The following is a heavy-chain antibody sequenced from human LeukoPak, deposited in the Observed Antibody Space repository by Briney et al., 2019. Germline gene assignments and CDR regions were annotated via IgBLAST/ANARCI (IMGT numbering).Heavy chain of an antibody. CDR3: AKDLGRYRNNYFDY. CDR1: GFTFNSYA. V-gene: IGHV3-23*01. J-gene: IGHJ4*02. D-gene: IGHD1-26*01. CDR2: ISGSGGGT. Sequence: GGSLRLSCAASGFTFNSYAMSWVRQAPEKGLEWVATISGSGGGTYYADSVKGRFNISRDDSKNTLYLQMNSLRAEDTAVYYCAKDLGRYRNNYFDYWGRGTLVTVSS.